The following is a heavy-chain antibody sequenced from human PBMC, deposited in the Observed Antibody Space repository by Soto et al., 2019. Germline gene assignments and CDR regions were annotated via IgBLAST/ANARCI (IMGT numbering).Heavy chain of an antibody. CDR1: GGTFSSYA. D-gene: IGHD4-17*01. CDR3: ARVVGNDYGNYLRELPFYAGMDV. Sequence: SVKVSCKASGGTFSSYAISWVRQAPGQGLEWMGGIIPIFGTSNYAQKFQGRVTTTADESRRTAYMELSSLRSEHTALYYCARVVGNDYGNYLRELPFYAGMDVWGQGTRVIVS. CDR2: IIPIFGTS. V-gene: IGHV1-69*13. J-gene: IGHJ6*02.